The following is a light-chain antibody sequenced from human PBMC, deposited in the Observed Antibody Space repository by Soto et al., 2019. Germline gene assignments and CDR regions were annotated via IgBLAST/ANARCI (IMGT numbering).Light chain of an antibody. CDR2: RNN. CDR3: ATWDDSLNGFYV. Sequence: QSVLTQPPSASGTPGQRVTISCSGSNSNIESNYVYWYQQFPGTAPKLLIYRNNQRPSGVPDRFSGSKSGTSASLAISGLRSDDEADYFCATWDDSLNGFYVFGTGTKLTVL. CDR1: NSNIESNY. J-gene: IGLJ1*01. V-gene: IGLV1-47*01.